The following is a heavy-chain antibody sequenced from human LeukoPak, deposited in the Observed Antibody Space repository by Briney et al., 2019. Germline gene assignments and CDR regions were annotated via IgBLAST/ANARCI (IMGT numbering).Heavy chain of an antibody. J-gene: IGHJ4*02. CDR2: IYSGGST. D-gene: IGHD3-9*01. Sequence: GGSQRLSCAASGFTVSSNYMSWVRQAPGKGLEWVSVIYSGGSTYYADSVKGRFTISRDNSKNTLYLQMNSLRAEDTAVYYCLTRSTDYWGQGTLVTVSS. CDR3: LTRSTDY. V-gene: IGHV3-53*01. CDR1: GFTVSSNY.